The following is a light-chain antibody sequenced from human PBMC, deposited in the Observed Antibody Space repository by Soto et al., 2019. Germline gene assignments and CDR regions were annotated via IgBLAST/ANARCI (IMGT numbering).Light chain of an antibody. CDR2: KAS. CDR1: QTISSW. Sequence: DIQMTQSPSTLSGSVGDRVTITCRASQTISSWLAWYQQKPGKAPKLLIYKASTLKSGVPSRFSGSGSGTDFTLTISSLQPDDFATYYCQQYNSYSNSAFGPGTKVDIK. J-gene: IGKJ3*01. CDR3: QQYNSYSNSA. V-gene: IGKV1-5*03.